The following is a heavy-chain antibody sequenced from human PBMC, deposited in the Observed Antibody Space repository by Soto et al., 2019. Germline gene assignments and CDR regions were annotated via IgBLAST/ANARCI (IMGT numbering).Heavy chain of an antibody. D-gene: IGHD2-2*03. Sequence: ASVKVSCKVSGYTLTELSMHWVRQAPGKGLEWMGGFDPEDGETIYAQKFQGRVTMTEDTSTDTAYMELSSLRSEDTAVYYCATAGYCRSTSCYGSYYYYMDVWGKGTTVTVSS. J-gene: IGHJ6*03. CDR2: FDPEDGET. CDR1: GYTLTELS. V-gene: IGHV1-24*01. CDR3: ATAGYCRSTSCYGSYYYYMDV.